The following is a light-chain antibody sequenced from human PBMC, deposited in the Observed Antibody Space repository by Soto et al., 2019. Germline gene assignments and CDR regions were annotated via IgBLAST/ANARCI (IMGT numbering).Light chain of an antibody. CDR3: QAWDSRSYVV. J-gene: IGLJ3*02. Sequence: SYELTQPPSVSVSPGQTAIITCSGDKLGNKYTCWYQQKPGQSPVLVIYQDNKRPSGIPVRFSGSNSGNTATLTISGTQAMDEADYYCQAWDSRSYVVFGGGTKVTVL. CDR2: QDN. CDR1: KLGNKY. V-gene: IGLV3-1*01.